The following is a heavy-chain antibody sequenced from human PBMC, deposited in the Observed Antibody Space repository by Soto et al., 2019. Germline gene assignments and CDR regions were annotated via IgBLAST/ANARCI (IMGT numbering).Heavy chain of an antibody. CDR3: ARWRLPYSYYMAV. CDR1: GFTFSDYY. V-gene: IGHV3-11*01. D-gene: IGHD3-16*01. J-gene: IGHJ6*03. Sequence: QVQLVESGGGLVKPGGSLRLSCAASGFTFSDYYMSWIRQAPGKGLEWVSDISSSGSTIYYADSVKGRFTISRDNAKNSLYLQINNLRAEETAVYYCARWRLPYSYYMAVWGKGTTVTVSS. CDR2: ISSSGSTI.